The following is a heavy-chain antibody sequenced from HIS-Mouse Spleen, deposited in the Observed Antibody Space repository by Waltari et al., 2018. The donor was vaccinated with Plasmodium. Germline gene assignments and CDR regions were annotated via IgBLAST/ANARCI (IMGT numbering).Heavy chain of an antibody. CDR2: IDWDDDK. D-gene: IGHD6-6*01. CDR1: GFSLSTSGMC. V-gene: IGHV2-70*15. Sequence: QVTLRESGPALEKPTQTLTLTCTFSGFSLSTSGMCVSWIRQPPGKALEWLARIDWDDDKYYSTSLKTRLTISKDTSKNQVVLTMTNMDPVDTATYYCARHKKRGQLVRGYFDYWGQGTLVTVSS. CDR3: ARHKKRGQLVRGYFDY. J-gene: IGHJ4*02.